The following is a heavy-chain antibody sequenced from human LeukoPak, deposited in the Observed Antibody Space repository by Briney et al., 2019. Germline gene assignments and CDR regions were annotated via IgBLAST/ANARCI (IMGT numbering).Heavy chain of an antibody. CDR2: IYTSGST. J-gene: IGHJ6*03. V-gene: IGHV4-39*07. CDR3: ARLTKNDSGSFRFGKKKRGYMDV. CDR1: GGSISSSSYY. D-gene: IGHD3-10*01. Sequence: SETLSLTCTVSGGSISSSSYYWGWIRQPPGKGLEWIGRIYTSGSTNYNPSLKSRVTISVDTSKNQFSLKLSSVTAADTAVYYCARLTKNDSGSFRFGKKKRGYMDVWGKGTTVTISS.